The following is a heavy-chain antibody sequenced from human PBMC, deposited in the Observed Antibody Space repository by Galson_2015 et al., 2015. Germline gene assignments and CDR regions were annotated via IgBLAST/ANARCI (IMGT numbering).Heavy chain of an antibody. V-gene: IGHV3-21*01. CDR1: GFTFSSYN. CDR2: ISSSSSYI. D-gene: IGHD2-2*01. CDR3: AREWDSSYIVVVPAAIDYYGMDV. J-gene: IGHJ6*02. Sequence: SLRLSCAASGFTFSSYNMNWVRQAPGKGLEWVSSISSSSSYIYYADLVKGRFTISRDNAKNSLYLQMNSLRAEDTAVYYCAREWDSSYIVVVPAAIDYYGMDVWGQGTTVTVSS.